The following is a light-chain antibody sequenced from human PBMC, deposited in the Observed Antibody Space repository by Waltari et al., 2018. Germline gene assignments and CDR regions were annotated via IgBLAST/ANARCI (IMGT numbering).Light chain of an antibody. CDR1: QSVRSY. Sequence: IVLTQSPATLSLFPGERATLSCRASQSVRSYLAWYQQKPGQAPRLLIYDASSRATGIPVRFSGSGSGTDFTLTISSLEPEDFAVYYCQHRSVWPLTFGGGTKVEIK. V-gene: IGKV3-11*01. CDR3: QHRSVWPLT. J-gene: IGKJ4*01. CDR2: DAS.